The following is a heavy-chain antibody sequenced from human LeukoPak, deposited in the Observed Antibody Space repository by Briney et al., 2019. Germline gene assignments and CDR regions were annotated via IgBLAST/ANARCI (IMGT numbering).Heavy chain of an antibody. CDR3: ARVGYSYGLYY. CDR1: GFTFTAYT. Sequence: GSLRLSCAASGFTFTAYTINWVRQAPGKGLEWVSYISGSTTDIYYADSVKGRFTISRDNAKRSVYLQMNSLRAEDTAVYYCARVGYSYGLYYWGQGTLVTVSS. D-gene: IGHD5-18*01. V-gene: IGHV3-21*01. CDR2: ISGSTTDI. J-gene: IGHJ4*02.